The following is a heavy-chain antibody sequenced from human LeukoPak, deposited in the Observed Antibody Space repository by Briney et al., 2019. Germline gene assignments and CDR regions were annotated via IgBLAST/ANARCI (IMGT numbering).Heavy chain of an antibody. V-gene: IGHV4-4*07. Sequence: SETLSLTCTVSGGSISSYYWSWIRQPAGKGLEWIGRIYTSGSTNYNPSLKSRVTISVDTSKNQFSLKLSSVTAADTAVYYCARGPEITIFGVVILSPFDYWGQGTLVTVSS. CDR1: GGSISSYY. CDR2: IYTSGST. CDR3: ARGPEITIFGVVILSPFDY. J-gene: IGHJ4*02. D-gene: IGHD3-3*01.